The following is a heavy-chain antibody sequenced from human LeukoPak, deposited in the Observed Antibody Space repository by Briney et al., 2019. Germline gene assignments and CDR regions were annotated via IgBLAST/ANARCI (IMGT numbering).Heavy chain of an antibody. J-gene: IGHJ6*04. D-gene: IGHD6-19*01. V-gene: IGHV2-70*01. CDR1: GFSLSTSGMC. CDR2: IDWDDDK. Sequence: SGPTLVNPTQTLTLTCTFSGFSLSTSGMCVSWIRQPPGKALEWLALIDWDDDKYYSTSLKTRLTISKDTSKNQVLLTMPNMAPMDTSTYYCPRMPWLVTFHESGMDVWGKGTTVTVSS. CDR3: PRMPWLVTFHESGMDV.